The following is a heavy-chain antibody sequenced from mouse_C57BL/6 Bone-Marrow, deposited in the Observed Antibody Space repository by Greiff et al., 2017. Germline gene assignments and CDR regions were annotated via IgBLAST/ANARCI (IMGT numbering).Heavy chain of an antibody. J-gene: IGHJ3*01. CDR1: GYTFTSYG. Sequence: QVQLQQSGAELARPGASVKLSCKASGYTFTSYGISWVKQRTGQGLEWIGEIYPRSGNTYYNEKFKGKATLTADQSSSTAYMELRSLTSDDSAVYFCARFYYGSSPFAYWGQGTLVTVSA. CDR3: ARFYYGSSPFAY. CDR2: IYPRSGNT. D-gene: IGHD1-1*01. V-gene: IGHV1-81*01.